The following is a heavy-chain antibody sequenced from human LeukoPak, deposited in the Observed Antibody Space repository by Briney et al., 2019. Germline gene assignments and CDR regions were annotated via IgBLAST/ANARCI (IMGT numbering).Heavy chain of an antibody. V-gene: IGHV3-15*01. CDR1: GFTFSNAW. Sequence: TGGSLRLSCAASGFTFSNAWMSWVRQAPGKGLEWVGRIKSKTDGGTTDYAAPVKGRFTISRDDSKNTLYLQMNSLKTEDTAVYYCTTDQVDGITGTTFLDDYWGQGTLVTVSS. D-gene: IGHD1-20*01. CDR2: IKSKTDGGTT. CDR3: TTDQVDGITGTTFLDDY. J-gene: IGHJ4*02.